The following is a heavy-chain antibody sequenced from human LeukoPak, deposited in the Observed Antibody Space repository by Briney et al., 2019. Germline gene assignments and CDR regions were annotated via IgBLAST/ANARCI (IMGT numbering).Heavy chain of an antibody. CDR1: GGSISSYY. Sequence: SETLSLTCTVSGGSISSYYWSWIRQPAGKGLEWIGRIHTSGSTNYSPSLKSRVTISVDTSKNQFSLKLSSVTAADTAVYYCARRTTYIGWRPSESPSCFDYWGQGTLVTVSS. D-gene: IGHD2-21*02. CDR3: ARRTTYIGWRPSESPSCFDY. V-gene: IGHV4-4*07. J-gene: IGHJ4*02. CDR2: IHTSGST.